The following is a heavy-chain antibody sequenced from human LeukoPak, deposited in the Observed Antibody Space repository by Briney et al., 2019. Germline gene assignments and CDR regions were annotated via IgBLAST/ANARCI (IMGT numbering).Heavy chain of an antibody. CDR3: ARVPRGVAISDYYYGMDV. J-gene: IGHJ6*02. CDR1: GFTVSSNY. CDR2: IYSGGST. D-gene: IGHD3-10*01. V-gene: IGHV3-53*01. Sequence: TGGSLRLSCAASGFTVSSNYMSWVRQAPGKGLEWVSVIYSGGSTYYADSVKGRFTISRDNSKNTLYLQMNSLRAEDTAAYYCARVPRGVAISDYYYGMDVWGQGTTVTVSS.